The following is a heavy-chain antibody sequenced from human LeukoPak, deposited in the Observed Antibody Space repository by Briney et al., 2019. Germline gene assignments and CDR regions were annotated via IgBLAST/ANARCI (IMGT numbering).Heavy chain of an antibody. Sequence: PSETLSLTCAVSGGSISSGGYSWSWIRQPPGRGLEWIGYIYHSGSTYYNPSLKSRVTISVDRSKNQFSLKLSSVTAADTAVYYCASLGTTQQAQLEWHHWRDYYYGMDVWGQGTTVTVSS. D-gene: IGHD3-3*01. CDR1: GGSISSGGYS. J-gene: IGHJ6*02. CDR3: ASLGTTQQAQLEWHHWRDYYYGMDV. V-gene: IGHV4-30-2*01. CDR2: IYHSGST.